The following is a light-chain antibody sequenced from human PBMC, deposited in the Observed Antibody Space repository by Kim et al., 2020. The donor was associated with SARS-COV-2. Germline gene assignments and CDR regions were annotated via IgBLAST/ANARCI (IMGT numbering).Light chain of an antibody. CDR1: DIGGRN. V-gene: IGLV3-9*01. J-gene: IGLJ2*01. Sequence: SYELTQPLSVSVALGQTARITCGGDDIGGRNVHWYHQKPGQAPVLVIYRDTNRPAGIPERFSGSNSGNTATLTIDRAEAGDEDDYYCQVWFRSTVVFGGGKQLTVL. CDR3: QVWFRSTVV. CDR2: RDT.